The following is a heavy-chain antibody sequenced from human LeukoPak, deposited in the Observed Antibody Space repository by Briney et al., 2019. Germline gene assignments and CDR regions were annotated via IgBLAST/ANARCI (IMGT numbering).Heavy chain of an antibody. Sequence: GGSLRLSCAASGFTFSSYAMSWVRQAPGKGLEWVSGISGSGGSTYYADSVKGRFTISRDNSKNTLYLQMNSLRAEDTAVYYCAKSGADIVVVVAATPYYYYMDVWGKGTTVTVSS. V-gene: IGHV3-23*01. CDR1: GFTFSSYA. CDR3: AKSGADIVVVVAATPYYYYMDV. CDR2: ISGSGGST. D-gene: IGHD2-15*01. J-gene: IGHJ6*03.